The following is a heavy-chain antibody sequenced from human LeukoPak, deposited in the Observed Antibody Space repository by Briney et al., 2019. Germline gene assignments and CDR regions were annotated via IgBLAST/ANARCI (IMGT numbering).Heavy chain of an antibody. CDR3: ARVFDYGDESPGYYYGMDV. D-gene: IGHD4-17*01. V-gene: IGHV4-31*03. Sequence: SETLSLTCTVSGGSISSGGYYWSWIRQHPGKGLEWIGYIYYRGSTYYNPSLKSRVTISVDTSKNQFSLKLSSVTAADTAVYYCARVFDYGDESPGYYYGMDVWGQGTTVTVSS. CDR2: IYYRGST. J-gene: IGHJ6*02. CDR1: GGSISSGGYY.